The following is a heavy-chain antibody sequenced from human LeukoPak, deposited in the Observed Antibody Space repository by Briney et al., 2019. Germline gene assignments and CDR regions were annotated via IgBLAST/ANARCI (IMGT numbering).Heavy chain of an antibody. CDR1: GGSISSGSYY. CDR3: ARVEVAAARSYGMDV. V-gene: IGHV4-61*02. CDR2: IYTSGST. D-gene: IGHD6-13*01. J-gene: IGHJ6*02. Sequence: RTSQTLSLTCTVSGGSISSGSYYWSWIRQPAGKGLEWIGRIYTSGSTNYNPSLKSRVTISVDTSKNQFSLKLSSVTAADTAVYYCARVEVAAARSYGMDVWGQGTTVTVSS.